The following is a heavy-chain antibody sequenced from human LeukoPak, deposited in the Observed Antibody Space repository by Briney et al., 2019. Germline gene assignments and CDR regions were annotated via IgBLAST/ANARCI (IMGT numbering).Heavy chain of an antibody. CDR2: ISASGVNT. D-gene: IGHD6-19*01. CDR1: GLTFSSYA. CDR3: ARDRDNVAGTRGYFDY. Sequence: GGSLRLSCAPSGLTFSSYAMNWVRQAPGKGLEWVSGISASGVNTFYADSVKGRFTISRHNAKNSLYLQMNSLRAEDTAVYYCARDRDNVAGTRGYFDYWGQGTLVTVSS. J-gene: IGHJ4*02. V-gene: IGHV3-21*01.